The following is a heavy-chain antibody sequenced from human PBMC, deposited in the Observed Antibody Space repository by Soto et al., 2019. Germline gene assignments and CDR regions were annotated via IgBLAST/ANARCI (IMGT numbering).Heavy chain of an antibody. V-gene: IGHV4-31*03. CDR3: AAVSGSYYWFDP. J-gene: IGHJ5*02. CDR1: GGSISSGGYY. Sequence: QVQLQESGPGLVKPSQTLSLTCTVSGGSISSGGYYWSWIRQHPGKGLEWIGYIYYSGSTYYNPSLKSRVTISVDTSKNQFTRKQSSVTAADTAVYYCAAVSGSYYWFDPWGQGTLFTVSS. D-gene: IGHD1-26*01. CDR2: IYYSGST.